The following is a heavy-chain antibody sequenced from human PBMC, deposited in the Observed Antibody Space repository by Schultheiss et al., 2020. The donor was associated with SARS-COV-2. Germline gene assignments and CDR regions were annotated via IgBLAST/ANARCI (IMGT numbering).Heavy chain of an antibody. D-gene: IGHD2-15*01. CDR2: IYTSGST. J-gene: IGHJ2*01. CDR3: ARIPKIGYCSGGSCYSYWYFDL. Sequence: SETLSLTCTVSGGSISSGSYYWSWIRQPAGKGLEWIGRIYTSGSTNYNPSLKSRVTISVDTSKNQFSLKLSSVTAADTAVYYCARIPKIGYCSGGSCYSYWYFDLWGRGTLVTVSS. V-gene: IGHV4-61*02. CDR1: GGSISSGSYY.